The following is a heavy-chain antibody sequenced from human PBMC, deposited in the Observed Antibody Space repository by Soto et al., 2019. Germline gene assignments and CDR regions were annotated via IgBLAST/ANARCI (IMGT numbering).Heavy chain of an antibody. CDR3: AKAVVYGLNFYYYGMDV. CDR1: GFPFSGYG. CDR2: ISYDGSNK. J-gene: IGHJ6*02. V-gene: IGHV3-30*18. D-gene: IGHD3-10*01. Sequence: QVPLVESGGGVVQPGRSLGLSCAVSGFPFSGYGMHWARQAPGQGLEWVAVISYDGSNKYYADSVKGRFTISRDNSKNTLYLQMNSLRPDDTAVYYCAKAVVYGLNFYYYGMDVWGQGTTVTVSS.